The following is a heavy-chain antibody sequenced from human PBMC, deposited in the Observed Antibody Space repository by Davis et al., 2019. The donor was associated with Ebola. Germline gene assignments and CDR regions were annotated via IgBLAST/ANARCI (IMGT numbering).Heavy chain of an antibody. CDR1: GFTFSDYY. D-gene: IGHD6-13*01. Sequence: GESLKISCAASGFTFSDYYMSWIRQAPGKGLEWVSYISSSGSTIYYADSVKGRFTISRDNAKNSLYLQMNSLRAEDTAVYYCARAGSWTRKVYYYGMDVWGQGTTVTVSS. CDR2: ISSSGSTI. CDR3: ARAGSWTRKVYYYGMDV. V-gene: IGHV3-11*04. J-gene: IGHJ6*02.